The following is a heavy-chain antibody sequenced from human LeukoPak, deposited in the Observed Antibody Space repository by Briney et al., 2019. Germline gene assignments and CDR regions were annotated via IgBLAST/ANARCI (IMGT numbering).Heavy chain of an antibody. Sequence: GGSLRLSCAASGFTFDDYGMSWVRQAPGKGLEWVSGINWNGGSTGYADFVKGRFTISRDNAKNSLYLQMNSLRAEDTALYYCARGGRLTMIWNGAFDIWGQGTMVTVSS. V-gene: IGHV3-20*04. CDR1: GFTFDDYG. CDR3: ARGGRLTMIWNGAFDI. J-gene: IGHJ3*02. CDR2: INWNGGST. D-gene: IGHD3-22*01.